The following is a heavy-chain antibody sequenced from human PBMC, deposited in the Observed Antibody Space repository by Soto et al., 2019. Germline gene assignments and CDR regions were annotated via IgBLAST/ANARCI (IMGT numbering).Heavy chain of an antibody. CDR2: ISRDSDNR. J-gene: IGHJ4*02. Sequence: EVQLVESGGGLVQPGGSLRLSCAASGFTFDDYAMHWVRQVPGKGLEWVSGISRDSDNRGYADSVKSRFTISRDNAKKSLFLEMNSLRTEDTAFYYCVKDLVTIFGVVIHSKDHWGQGTLVTVSS. CDR1: GFTFDDYA. V-gene: IGHV3-9*01. CDR3: VKDLVTIFGVVIHSKDH. D-gene: IGHD3-3*01.